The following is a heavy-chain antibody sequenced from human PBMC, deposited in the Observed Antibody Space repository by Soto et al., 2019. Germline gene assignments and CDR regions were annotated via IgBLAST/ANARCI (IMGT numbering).Heavy chain of an antibody. D-gene: IGHD3-3*01. CDR2: INAGNGNT. V-gene: IGHV1-3*01. Sequence: GASVKVSCKASGYTFTSYAMHWVRQAPGQRLEWMGWINAGNGNTKYSQKFQGRVTITRDTSASTAYMELSSLRSEDTAVYYCARVGGAAYYDFWSGYYDFDYWGQGTLVTVSS. J-gene: IGHJ4*02. CDR1: GYTFTSYA. CDR3: ARVGGAAYYDFWSGYYDFDY.